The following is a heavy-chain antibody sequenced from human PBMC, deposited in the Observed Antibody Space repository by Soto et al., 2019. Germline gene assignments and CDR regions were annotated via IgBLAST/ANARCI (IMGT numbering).Heavy chain of an antibody. CDR3: ARGGGYCSGGSCDAFDI. D-gene: IGHD2-15*01. CDR2: SSSSGSTI. CDR1: GFTFSAYA. Sequence: QVQLVESGGGLVQSGGSLRLSCAASGFTFSAYAMSWIRQAPGKGLEWVSYSSSSGSTIYYADSVKGRFTISRDNAKNSLYLQMNSLRAEDTAVYYGARGGGYCSGGSCDAFDIWGQGTMVTVSS. V-gene: IGHV3-11*01. J-gene: IGHJ3*02.